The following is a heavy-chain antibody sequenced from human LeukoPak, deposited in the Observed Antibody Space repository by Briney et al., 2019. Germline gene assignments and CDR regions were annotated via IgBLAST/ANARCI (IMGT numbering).Heavy chain of an antibody. CDR3: AREVAVAGQGVAFDI. Sequence: GGSLRLSCAASGFTFSSYDMHWVRQATGKGLECVSAIVTAVDTYYPGSVKGLFTISRENAKNSLYLQMNSLRAGDTAVYYCAREVAVAGQGVAFDIWGQGTMVSVSS. J-gene: IGHJ3*02. D-gene: IGHD6-19*01. CDR1: GFTFSSYD. V-gene: IGHV3-13*04. CDR2: IVTAVDT.